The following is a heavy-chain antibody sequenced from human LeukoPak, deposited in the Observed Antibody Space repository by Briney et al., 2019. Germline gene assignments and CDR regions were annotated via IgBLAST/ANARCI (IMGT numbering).Heavy chain of an antibody. CDR3: AKAPGHDFWSGYFHFDY. D-gene: IGHD3-3*01. J-gene: IGHJ4*02. CDR2: ISSSSSYI. Sequence: PGGSLRLSCAASGFTFSSYSMNWVRQAPGKGLEWVSSISSSSSYIYYADSVKGRFTISRDNAKNSLYLQMNSLRAEDTAAYYCAKAPGHDFWSGYFHFDYWGQGTLVTVSS. V-gene: IGHV3-21*04. CDR1: GFTFSSYS.